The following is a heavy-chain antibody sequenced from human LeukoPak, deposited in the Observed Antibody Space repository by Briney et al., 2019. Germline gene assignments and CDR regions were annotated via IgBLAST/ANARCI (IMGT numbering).Heavy chain of an antibody. CDR2: IYYSGST. CDR1: GGSISSGDYY. V-gene: IGHV4-30-4*01. J-gene: IGHJ4*02. CDR3: PRVEDDYGGNLY. Sequence: SETLSLTCTVSGGSISSGDYYWSWIRQPPGKGLEWIGYIYYSGSTYYNPSLKSRVTISVDTSKNQFSLKLSSVTAADTAVYYCPRVEDDYGGNLYWGQGTLVTVSS. D-gene: IGHD4-23*01.